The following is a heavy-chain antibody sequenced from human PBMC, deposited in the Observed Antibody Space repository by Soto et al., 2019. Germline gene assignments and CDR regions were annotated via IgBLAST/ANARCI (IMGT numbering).Heavy chain of an antibody. V-gene: IGHV4-61*08. CDR2: IYYNGYT. J-gene: IGHJ4*02. D-gene: IGHD3-22*01. CDR1: GGSISSGDYY. CDR3: VRGPLDSTGYSYRGFDY. Sequence: PSETLSLTCTVSGGSISSGDYYWSWIRQPPGKGPEWIAYIYYNGYTNYNPSLKSRVTISVDMSRNQFSLQMRSVTAADTAMYYCVRGPLDSTGYSYRGFDYWGQGALVTVSS.